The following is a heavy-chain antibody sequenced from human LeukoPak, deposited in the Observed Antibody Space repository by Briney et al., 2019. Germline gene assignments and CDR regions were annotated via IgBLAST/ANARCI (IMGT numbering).Heavy chain of an antibody. CDR1: GFTFSSYA. CDR2: FRGSGIST. J-gene: IGHJ4*02. V-gene: IGHV3-23*01. Sequence: HPGGSLRLSCAASGFTFSSYAMSWVRQAPGKGLEWVSGFRGSGISTFYADSVKGRFTISRDNSKNTLYLQMNSLRAEDTAVYYCAKGQRFYGYYYFDYWGQGTLITVSS. CDR3: AKGQRFYGYYYFDY. D-gene: IGHD4-17*01.